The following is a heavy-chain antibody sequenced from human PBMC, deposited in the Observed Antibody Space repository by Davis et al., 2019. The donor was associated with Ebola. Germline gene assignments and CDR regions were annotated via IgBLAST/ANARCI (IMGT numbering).Heavy chain of an antibody. CDR1: GFTFSSYS. J-gene: IGHJ4*02. Sequence: GESLKISCAASGFTFSSYSMNWVRQAPGKGLEWVSSISSSSSYIYYADSVKGRFTISRDNAKNSLYLQMNSPRAEDTAVYYCARDLYGEGRNAPFFDYWGQGTLVTVSS. CDR3: ARDLYGEGRNAPFFDY. V-gene: IGHV3-21*01. D-gene: IGHD4-17*01. CDR2: ISSSSSYI.